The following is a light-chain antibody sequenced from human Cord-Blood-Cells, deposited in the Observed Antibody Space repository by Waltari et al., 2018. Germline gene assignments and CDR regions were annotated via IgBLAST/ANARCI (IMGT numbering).Light chain of an antibody. CDR3: KQYNSYSHS. Sequence: DFQMTKSPSTLSAPVGDRVTITGRASQGISSWLAWYQQNPGKAPKLLIYKASSLESGVPSRFSGSGSGTEFTLTISSLQPDDVATYYCKQYNSYSHSFGQGTKLEIK. CDR1: QGISSW. V-gene: IGKV1-5*03. J-gene: IGKJ2*03. CDR2: KAS.